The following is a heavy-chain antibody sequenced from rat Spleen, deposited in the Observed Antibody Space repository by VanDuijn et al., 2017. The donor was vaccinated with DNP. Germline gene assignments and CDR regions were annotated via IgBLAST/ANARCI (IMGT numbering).Heavy chain of an antibody. V-gene: IGHV5-7*01. CDR1: GFTFSDYY. CDR3: ARHNNYAMDV. Sequence: EVQLVESGGGLVQPGRSLRLSCAASGFTFSDYYMAWVRQAPTKGLELAATISFDGGSTYYRGSVKGRFTISRDNAKSTLYLQMDSLRSEDTATYYCARHNNYAMDVWGQGTSVTVSS. J-gene: IGHJ4*01. D-gene: IGHD1-10*01. CDR2: ISFDGGST.